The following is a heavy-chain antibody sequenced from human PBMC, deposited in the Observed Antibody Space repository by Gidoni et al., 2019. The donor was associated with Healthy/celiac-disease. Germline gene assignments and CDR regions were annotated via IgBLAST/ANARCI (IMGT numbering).Heavy chain of an antibody. CDR3: ARWRAGGEAAQPYYYYGMDV. J-gene: IGHJ6*02. Sequence: QVQLVQSGAEVKKPGSSVKVSCKASGGTFSSYAISWVRQAPGQGLEWMGGIIPIFGTANYAQKFQGRVTITADESTSTAYMELSSLRSEDTAVYYCARWRAGGEAAQPYYYYGMDVWGQGTTVTVSS. CDR2: IIPIFGTA. CDR1: GGTFSSYA. D-gene: IGHD6-6*01. V-gene: IGHV1-69*01.